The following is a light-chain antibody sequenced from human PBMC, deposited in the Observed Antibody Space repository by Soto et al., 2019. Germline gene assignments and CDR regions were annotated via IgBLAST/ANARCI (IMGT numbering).Light chain of an antibody. J-gene: IGLJ1*01. CDR3: SSYTGSSTLYV. Sequence: QSALTQPASVSGSPGQSITISCTGTSSDVGGYNYVSWYQQHPGKAPKLMIYEVSNRPSGVSNRFSGSKSGNTASLTISGLPAEDEVDYYCSSYTGSSTLYVFGTGTKVTVL. CDR1: SSDVGGYNY. V-gene: IGLV2-14*01. CDR2: EVS.